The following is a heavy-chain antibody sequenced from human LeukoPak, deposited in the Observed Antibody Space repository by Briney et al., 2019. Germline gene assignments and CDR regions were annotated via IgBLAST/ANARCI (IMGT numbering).Heavy chain of an antibody. CDR2: IPSTSSYT. J-gene: IGHJ4*02. D-gene: IGHD6-13*01. CDR3: ARAANTAAGTPTLAIDY. V-gene: IGHV3-11*05. CDR1: GFTFSDYY. Sequence: GGSLRLSCVASGFTFSDYYMSWIRQAPGKGLEWVSYIPSTSSYTSYADSVRGRFTISRDNAKNSLYLQMNSLRAEDTAVYYCARAANTAAGTPTLAIDYWGQGTLVTVSS.